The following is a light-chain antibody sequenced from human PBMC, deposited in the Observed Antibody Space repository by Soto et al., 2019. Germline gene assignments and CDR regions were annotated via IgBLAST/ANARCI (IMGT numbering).Light chain of an antibody. V-gene: IGKV3-20*01. CDR2: GAS. CDR3: QQYGTSPRP. Sequence: PGERATLSCSASQSLTSTFLDWYQQKPGQAPRLLIYGASSRATGIPDRFSGSGSGTDFTLTISRLEPEDFAVYYCQQYGTSPRPLGQGTKEEIK. CDR1: QSLTSTF. J-gene: IGKJ1*01.